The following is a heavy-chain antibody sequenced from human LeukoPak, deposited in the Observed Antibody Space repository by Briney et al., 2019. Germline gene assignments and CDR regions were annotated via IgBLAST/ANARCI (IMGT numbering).Heavy chain of an antibody. D-gene: IGHD2-2*01. CDR1: GYTFTSYG. V-gene: IGHV1-18*01. CDR3: APGGAYCSSTSCNNNWFGP. CDR2: ISAYNGNT. Sequence: GASVKVSCKASGYTFTSYGISWVRQAPGQGLEWMGWISAYNGNTNYAQKLQGRVTMTTDTSTSTAYMELRSLRSDDTAVYYCAPGGAYCSSTSCNNNWFGPWGQGTLVTVSS. J-gene: IGHJ5*02.